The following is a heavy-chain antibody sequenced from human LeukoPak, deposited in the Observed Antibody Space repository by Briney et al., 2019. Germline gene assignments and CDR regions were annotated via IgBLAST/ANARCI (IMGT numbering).Heavy chain of an antibody. J-gene: IGHJ6*02. CDR1: GFTFSSYG. CDR3: AKSTSITIYYGMDV. Sequence: GGSLRLSCAASGFTFSSYGMHWVRQAPGKGLEWVAVISYDGSNEYYADSVKGRFTISRDNSKNTLYLQMNSLRAEDTAVYYCAKSTSITIYYGMDVWGQGTTVTVSS. CDR2: ISYDGSNE. V-gene: IGHV3-30*18. D-gene: IGHD1-14*01.